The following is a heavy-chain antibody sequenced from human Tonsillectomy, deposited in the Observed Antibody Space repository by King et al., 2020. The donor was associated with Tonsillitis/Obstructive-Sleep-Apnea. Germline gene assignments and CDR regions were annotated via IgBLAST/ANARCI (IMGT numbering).Heavy chain of an antibody. J-gene: IGHJ4*02. V-gene: IGHV3-43*02. CDR3: ATPGAPWLGFLEWHIDY. CDR1: GFTFDDYA. D-gene: IGHD3-3*01. Sequence: VQLVESGGGVVQPGGSLRLSCAASGFTFDDYAMNWVRQAPGKGLEWVPFISGDGVSTNYATSVKGRFTISRDKSKNSLYLKMNSLRTEDTALYYCATPGAPWLGFLEWHIDYWGQGTLVTVSS. CDR2: ISGDGVST.